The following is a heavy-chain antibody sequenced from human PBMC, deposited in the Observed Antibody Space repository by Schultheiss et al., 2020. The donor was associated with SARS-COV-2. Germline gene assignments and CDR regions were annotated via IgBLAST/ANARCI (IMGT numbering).Heavy chain of an antibody. CDR1: GFTFSSYS. CDR3: ARGRARSYYYYGMDV. V-gene: IGHV3-21*01. CDR2: ISSSSSYI. Sequence: GESLKISCAASGFTFSSYSMNWVRQAPGKGLEWVSSISSSSSYIYYADSVKGRFTISRDNAKNSLYLQMNSLRAEDTAVYYCARGRARSYYYYGMDVWGQGTTVTVSS. J-gene: IGHJ6*02. D-gene: IGHD1-26*01.